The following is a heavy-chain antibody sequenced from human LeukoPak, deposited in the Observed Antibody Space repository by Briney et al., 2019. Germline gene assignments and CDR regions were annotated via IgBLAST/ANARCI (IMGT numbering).Heavy chain of an antibody. CDR2: INAGNGNT. V-gene: IGHV1-3*01. CDR1: GYTFTSYA. CDR3: ARDLGGQQLVPWTFDY. D-gene: IGHD6-13*01. Sequence: ASVKVSCKASGYTFTSYAMHWVRQAPGQRLEWMGWINAGNGNTKYSQKFQGRVTITRDTSASTAYMELSSLRSEDTAVYYCARDLGGQQLVPWTFDYWGQGTLVTVSS. J-gene: IGHJ4*02.